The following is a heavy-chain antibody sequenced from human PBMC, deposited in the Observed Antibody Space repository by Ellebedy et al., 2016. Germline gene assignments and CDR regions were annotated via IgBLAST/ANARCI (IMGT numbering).Heavy chain of an antibody. V-gene: IGHV1-18*04. D-gene: IGHD2-2*02. CDR1: GYTFTGYY. J-gene: IGHJ4*02. CDR3: ARMEVPAALPSYLGYFDY. CDR2: ISAYNGNT. Sequence: ASVKVSXXASGYTFTGYYMHWVRQAPGQGLEWMGWISAYNGNTNYAQKLQGRVTMTRDTSTSTVYMELSSLRSEDTAVYYCARMEVPAALPSYLGYFDYWGQGTLVTVSS.